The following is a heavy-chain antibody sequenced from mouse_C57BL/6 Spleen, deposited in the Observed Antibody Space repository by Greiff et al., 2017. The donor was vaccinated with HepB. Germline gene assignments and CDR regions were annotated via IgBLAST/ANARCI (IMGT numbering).Heavy chain of an antibody. CDR3: ASIYYYGSSHYYYAMDY. V-gene: IGHV1-81*01. J-gene: IGHJ4*01. CDR1: GYTFTSYG. Sequence: QVQLKESGAELARPGASVKLSCKASGYTFTSYGISWVKQRTGQGLEWIGEIYPRSGNTYYNEKFKGKATLTADKSSSTAYMELRSLTSEDSAVYFCASIYYYGSSHYYYAMDYWGQGTSVTVSS. CDR2: IYPRSGNT. D-gene: IGHD1-1*01.